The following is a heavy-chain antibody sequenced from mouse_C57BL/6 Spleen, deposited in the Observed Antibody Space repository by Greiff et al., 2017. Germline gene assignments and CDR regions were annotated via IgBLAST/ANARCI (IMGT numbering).Heavy chain of an antibody. D-gene: IGHD1-1*01. Sequence: VKLMESGAELVKPGASVKISCKASGYAFSSYWMNWVKQRPGKGLEWIGQIYPGDGDTNYNGKFKGKATLTADKSSSTAYMQLSSLTSEDSAVYFCARCPLLITTVVVDFDYWGQGTTLTVSS. V-gene: IGHV1-80*01. J-gene: IGHJ2*01. CDR3: ARCPLLITTVVVDFDY. CDR2: IYPGDGDT. CDR1: GYAFSSYW.